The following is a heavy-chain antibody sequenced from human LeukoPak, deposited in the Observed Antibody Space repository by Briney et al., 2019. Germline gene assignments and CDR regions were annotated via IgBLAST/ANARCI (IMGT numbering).Heavy chain of an antibody. D-gene: IGHD4-11*01. CDR3: TRGQASTVYYYYGMDV. J-gene: IGHJ6*02. V-gene: IGHV1-8*01. CDR1: GYTFTSSD. CDR2: MNPNSGNT. Sequence: ASVKVSCKASGYTFTSSDINWVRQATGQGLEWMGWMNPNSGNTGYAQKFQGRVTMTRNTSISTAYMELSSLRSEDTAVYYCTRGQASTVYYYYGMDVWGQGTTVTVSS.